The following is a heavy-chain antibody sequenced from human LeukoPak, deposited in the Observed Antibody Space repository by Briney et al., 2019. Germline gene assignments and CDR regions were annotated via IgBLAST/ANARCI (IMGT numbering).Heavy chain of an antibody. J-gene: IGHJ5*02. Sequence: SETLSLTCAVYGGSFSGYYWSWIRQPPGKGLEWIGEINHSGSTNYNPSLKSRVTISVDTSKNQFSLKLSSVTAADTAVYYCASGQYYYDSSGYRGYWLDPWGQGTLVTVSS. CDR1: GGSFSGYY. D-gene: IGHD3-22*01. V-gene: IGHV4-34*01. CDR2: INHSGST. CDR3: ASGQYYYDSSGYRGYWLDP.